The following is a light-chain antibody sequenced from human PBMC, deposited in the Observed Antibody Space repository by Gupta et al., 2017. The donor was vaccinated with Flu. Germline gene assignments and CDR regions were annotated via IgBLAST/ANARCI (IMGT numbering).Light chain of an antibody. J-gene: IGKJ1*01. CDR2: CAS. Sequence: DIEMTESTDSVAVSLGESAHINCKSSQSVLDSCNNENQLTWYQQKPGQPPKLLIYCASTRESGVPDRFSGSGSGTDFTLTISSLQPEDFAVYYCQQDHSCPFTFGRGTKVEI. CDR3: QQDHSCPFT. V-gene: IGKV4-1*01. CDR1: QSVLDSCNNENQ.